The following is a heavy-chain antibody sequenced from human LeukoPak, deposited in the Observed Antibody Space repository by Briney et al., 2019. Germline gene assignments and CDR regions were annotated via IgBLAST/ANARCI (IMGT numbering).Heavy chain of an antibody. CDR3: AREFDFWSGYIV. CDR2: ISTTSSPT. V-gene: IGHV3-48*04. CDR1: GFSFSSYS. Sequence: GGSLRLSCAASGFSFSSYSMNWVRQAPGKGLEWVSHISTTSSPTYYADSVKGRFAMSRDNAKNSVYLQMNSLRAEDTAVYYCAREFDFWSGYIVWGQGTLVTVSS. D-gene: IGHD3-3*01. J-gene: IGHJ4*02.